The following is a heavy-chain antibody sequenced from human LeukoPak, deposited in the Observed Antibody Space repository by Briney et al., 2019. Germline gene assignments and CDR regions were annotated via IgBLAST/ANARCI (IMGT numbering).Heavy chain of an antibody. Sequence: ASVKVSCKASGYSLTGHYMHWVRQAPGQGLERMGCINPNGADTHYAQKFQGRVTVTMDTSISTAYMELSRLTSDDTAVYYCARASRGSSSHWFDPWGQGTLVTVSS. CDR3: ARASRGSSSHWFDP. CDR2: INPNGADT. J-gene: IGHJ5*02. CDR1: GYSLTGHY. V-gene: IGHV1-2*02. D-gene: IGHD6-6*01.